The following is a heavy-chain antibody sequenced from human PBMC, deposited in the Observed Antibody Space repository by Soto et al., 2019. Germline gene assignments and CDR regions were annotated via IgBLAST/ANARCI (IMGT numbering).Heavy chain of an antibody. CDR1: GFTFSSYG. CDR2: IWYDGSNK. D-gene: IGHD1-26*01. J-gene: IGHJ6*02. Sequence: QVQLVESGGGVVQPGRSLRLSCAASGFTFSSYGMHWVRQAPGKGLEWVAVIWYDGSNKYYADSVKGRFTISRDNSKNTLYLQMNSLRAEDTAVYYCARDIAIVGATRYYYGMDVWGQGTTVTVSS. CDR3: ARDIAIVGATRYYYGMDV. V-gene: IGHV3-33*01.